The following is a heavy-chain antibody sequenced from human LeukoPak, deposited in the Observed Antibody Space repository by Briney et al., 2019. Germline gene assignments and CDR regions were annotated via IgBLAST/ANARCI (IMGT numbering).Heavy chain of an antibody. CDR3: ARGDDYYDISGVYYYYYMDV. Sequence: PSETLSLTCTVSGGSISSYYWSWIRQPPGKGLEWIGYIYYSGSTNYNPSLKSRVTISVDTSKNQFSLKLSSVTAADTALYYRARGDDYYDISGVYYYYYMDVWGKGTTVTVSS. CDR1: GGSISSYY. D-gene: IGHD3-22*01. V-gene: IGHV4-59*01. J-gene: IGHJ6*03. CDR2: IYYSGST.